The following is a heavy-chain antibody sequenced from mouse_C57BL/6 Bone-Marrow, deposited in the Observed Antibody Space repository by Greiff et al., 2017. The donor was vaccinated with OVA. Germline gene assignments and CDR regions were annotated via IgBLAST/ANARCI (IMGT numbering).Heavy chain of an antibody. Sequence: EVQVVESGGGLVQPGGSLKLSCAASGFTFSDYGMAWVRQAPRKGPEWVAFISNLAYSIYYADTVTGRFTISRENAKNTLYLEMSSLRSEDTAMYYCARGNTTVEGYYFDYWGQGTTLTVSS. D-gene: IGHD1-1*01. CDR1: GFTFSDYG. CDR3: ARGNTTVEGYYFDY. V-gene: IGHV5-15*01. CDR2: ISNLAYSI. J-gene: IGHJ2*01.